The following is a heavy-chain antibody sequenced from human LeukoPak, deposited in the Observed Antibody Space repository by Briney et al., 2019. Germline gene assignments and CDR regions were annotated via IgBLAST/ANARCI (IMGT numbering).Heavy chain of an antibody. D-gene: IGHD4-17*01. J-gene: IGHJ5*02. CDR2: ISSSSSYI. CDR1: GFTFSRYS. Sequence: GGSLRLSCAASGFTFSRYSMNWVRQAPGKGLEWVSSISSSSSYIYYADSVKGRFTISRDNAKNSLYLQMNSLRAEDTAVYYCARDGYGDYVQGFDPWGQGTLVTVSS. V-gene: IGHV3-21*01. CDR3: ARDGYGDYVQGFDP.